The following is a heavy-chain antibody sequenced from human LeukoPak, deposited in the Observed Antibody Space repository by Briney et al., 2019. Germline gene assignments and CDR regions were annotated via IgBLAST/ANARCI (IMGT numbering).Heavy chain of an antibody. CDR3: ATPLGPLGLIPYYFDY. V-gene: IGHV1-24*01. Sequence: GASVKVSCKVSGYTLTELAMHWVRQAPGKGLEWIGGFDPEKGETIYTQQLQGRLTMTEDTSTDTAYMELSSLTSEDTAVYYCATPLGPLGLIPYYFDYWGQVTLVTVSS. D-gene: IGHD2-21*01. CDR1: GYTLTELA. CDR2: FDPEKGET. J-gene: IGHJ4*02.